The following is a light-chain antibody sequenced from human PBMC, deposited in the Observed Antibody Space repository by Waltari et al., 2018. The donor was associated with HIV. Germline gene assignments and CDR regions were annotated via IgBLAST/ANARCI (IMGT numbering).Light chain of an antibody. CDR3: QQTGT. CDR1: QSVNDKY. J-gene: IGKJ4*01. V-gene: IGKV3-20*01. Sequence: EIVLTQSPGTLSLSPGERATLSCRASQSVNDKYLAWYQQKPGQAPRLLIYSASNRATGIPGRFSGSGSATDFTLTINRLEPEDFALYYCQQTGTFGGGTKVEIK. CDR2: SAS.